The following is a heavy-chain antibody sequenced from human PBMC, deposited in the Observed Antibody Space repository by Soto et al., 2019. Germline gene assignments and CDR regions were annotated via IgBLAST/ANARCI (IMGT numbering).Heavy chain of an antibody. CDR1: GFTFNTYW. D-gene: IGHD3-22*01. V-gene: IGHV3-7*04. CDR2: IKPDGSEK. Sequence: RLSCAASGFTFNTYWMSWVRQAPGKGLEWVANIKPDGSEKWYVDSVKGRFTISRDNAKNSLYLQMNSLRAEDTAVYFCARGDYYDTSGPFSDAFDIWGQGTMVTVSS. J-gene: IGHJ3*02. CDR3: ARGDYYDTSGPFSDAFDI.